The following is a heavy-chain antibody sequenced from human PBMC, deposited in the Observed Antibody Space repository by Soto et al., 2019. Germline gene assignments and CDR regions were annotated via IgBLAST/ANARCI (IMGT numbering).Heavy chain of an antibody. D-gene: IGHD2-15*01. Sequence: QVQLQESGPGLVKPSQTLSLTCTVSGGSISSGGYHWSWIRQHPGKGLEWIGYIYYSGSTYYNPSLKSRVTISVDTSKNQFSLKLSSVTAADTAVYYCAIGYCSGGSCARFDYWGQGTLVTVSS. CDR2: IYYSGST. CDR3: AIGYCSGGSCARFDY. J-gene: IGHJ4*02. CDR1: GGSISSGGYH. V-gene: IGHV4-31*03.